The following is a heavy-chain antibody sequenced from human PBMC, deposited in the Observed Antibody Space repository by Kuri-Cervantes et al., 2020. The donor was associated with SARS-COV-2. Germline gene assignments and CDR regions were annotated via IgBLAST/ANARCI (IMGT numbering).Heavy chain of an antibody. CDR2: ISSSSSYI. D-gene: IGHD1-26*01. Sequence: GGSLRLSCTASGFTFGDYAMSWVRQAPGKGLEWVSSISSSSSYIYYADSVKGRFTISRDNAKNSLYLQMNSLRAEDTAVYYCASPSLVVGANQWAAFDIWGQGTMVTVSS. J-gene: IGHJ3*02. CDR1: GFTFGDYA. CDR3: ASPSLVVGANQWAAFDI. V-gene: IGHV3-21*01.